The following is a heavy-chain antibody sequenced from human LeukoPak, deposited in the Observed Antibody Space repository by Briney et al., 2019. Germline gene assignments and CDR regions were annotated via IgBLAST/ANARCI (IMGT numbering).Heavy chain of an antibody. CDR1: GFTFDDYA. D-gene: IGHD5-24*01. CDR2: ISWNSGNK. CDR3: AKDRRDGYNYGRKADAFDM. J-gene: IGHJ3*02. Sequence: PGGSLRLSCAGSGFTFDDYAMHWVRQVPGKGLEWVSGISWNSGNKGYADSVKGRFTISRDNAKNSLHLQMNRLRGDDTALYYCAKDRRDGYNYGRKADAFDMWGQGTMVTVSS. V-gene: IGHV3-9*01.